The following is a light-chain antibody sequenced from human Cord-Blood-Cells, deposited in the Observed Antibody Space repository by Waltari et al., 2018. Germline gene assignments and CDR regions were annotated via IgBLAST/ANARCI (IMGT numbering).Light chain of an antibody. J-gene: IGLJ2*01. CDR3: SSYTSSSTVV. V-gene: IGLV2-14*01. CDR2: DVS. Sequence: QSALTQPASVSGSPGQSITISCTGTSSDVGGYHYVSWYQQHPGKAPKLMIYDVSNRASGVSNRFSGSNAGNTASLTISERQAEDEADYYFSSYTSSSTVVFGGGTKLTVL. CDR1: SSDVGGYHY.